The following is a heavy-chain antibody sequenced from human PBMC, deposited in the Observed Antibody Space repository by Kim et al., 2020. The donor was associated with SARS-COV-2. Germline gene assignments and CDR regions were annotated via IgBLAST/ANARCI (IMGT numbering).Heavy chain of an antibody. CDR1: GGSISSGGYY. J-gene: IGHJ5*02. CDR2: IYYSGST. V-gene: IGHV4-31*03. CDR3: ARSAAAGWFDP. D-gene: IGHD6-13*01. Sequence: SETLSLTCTVSGGSISSGGYYWSWIRQHPGKGLEWIGYIYYSGSTYYNPSLKSRVTISVDTSKNQFSLKLSSVTAADTAVYYCARSAAAGWFDPWGQGTLVTVSS.